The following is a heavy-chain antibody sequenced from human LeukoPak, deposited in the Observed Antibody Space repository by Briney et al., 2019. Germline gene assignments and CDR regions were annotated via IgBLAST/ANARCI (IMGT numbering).Heavy chain of an antibody. CDR3: AKDLRVDYYGSGKNNMDV. D-gene: IGHD3-10*01. V-gene: IGHV3-9*03. Sequence: GRSLRLSCAASGFTFDDYAMHWVRQAPGKGLEWVSGISWNSGSIGYADSVKGRFTISRDNAKNSLYLQMNSLRAEDMALYYCAKDLRVDYYGSGKNNMDVWGQGTTVSVSS. CDR2: ISWNSGSI. J-gene: IGHJ6*02. CDR1: GFTFDDYA.